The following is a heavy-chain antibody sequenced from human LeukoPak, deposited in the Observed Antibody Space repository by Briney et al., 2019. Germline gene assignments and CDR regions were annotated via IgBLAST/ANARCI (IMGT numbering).Heavy chain of an antibody. V-gene: IGHV3-23*01. Sequence: PGGSLRLSCAASGLTFSSYAMSWVRQAPGKGLEWVLAISGSGDTTHYADSVKGRFTISRDNSKNTLYLQMSSLRAEDTAVYYCAKDPRLVRGVIVDYWGQGTLVTVSS. J-gene: IGHJ4*02. CDR2: ISGSGDTT. CDR3: AKDPRLVRGVIVDY. D-gene: IGHD3-10*01. CDR1: GLTFSSYA.